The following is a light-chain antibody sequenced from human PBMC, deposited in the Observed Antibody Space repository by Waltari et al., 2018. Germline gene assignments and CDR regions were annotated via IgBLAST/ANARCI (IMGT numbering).Light chain of an antibody. CDR1: QTVRSY. CDR2: DAS. Sequence: EIVLTQSPATLSLSPGERATLSCRASQTVRSYLAWYQQKPGQAPRLLIFDASSRAPGIPAKFSGSGSGTDFTLTVSNLEPEDFAVYYCQQRSNWPYTFSQGTRVEIK. V-gene: IGKV3-11*01. CDR3: QQRSNWPYT. J-gene: IGKJ2*01.